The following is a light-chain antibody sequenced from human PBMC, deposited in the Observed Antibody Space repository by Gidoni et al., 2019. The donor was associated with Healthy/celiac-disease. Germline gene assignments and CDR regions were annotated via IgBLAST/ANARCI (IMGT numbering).Light chain of an antibody. V-gene: IGKV3-20*01. Sequence: ETVLTQSPGTLSLSPGERATLSCRASQSVSSSDLAWYQQKPGQAPRHLIYGASSRATGIPDRFSGSGAGTDFTLTISRLEPEDFAVYYCQQYGSSPALTFGGGTKVEIK. CDR3: QQYGSSPALT. CDR1: QSVSSSD. J-gene: IGKJ4*01. CDR2: GAS.